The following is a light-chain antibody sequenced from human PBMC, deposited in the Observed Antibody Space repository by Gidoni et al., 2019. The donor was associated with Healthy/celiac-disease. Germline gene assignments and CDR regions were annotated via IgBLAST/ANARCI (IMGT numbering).Light chain of an antibody. CDR2: LAS. J-gene: IGKJ3*01. CDR3: QQYYSTPFT. CDR1: QSVLYSSNNKNY. Sequence: DIVMTQSPDSLDVSLGERATINCKSSQSVLYSSNNKNYLAWYHQKPGHPPKLLIYLASTRESGVPDRFSGSGSGTDFTLTISSLQAEDVAVYYCQQYYSTPFTFGPGTKVDIK. V-gene: IGKV4-1*01.